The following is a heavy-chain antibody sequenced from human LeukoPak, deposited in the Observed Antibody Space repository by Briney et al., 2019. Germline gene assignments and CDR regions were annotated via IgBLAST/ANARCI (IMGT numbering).Heavy chain of an antibody. J-gene: IGHJ4*02. D-gene: IGHD3-22*01. Sequence: LGGSLRLSCVASGFTFRDFSMSWVRQAPGKGLDWVSVISNGGDHTYYADSVKGRFTISRDNSKNTLYLQMNSLRAEDTAVYYCARTQEYYDSSGYYQYWGQGTLVTVSS. CDR1: GFTFRDFS. CDR2: ISNGGDHT. V-gene: IGHV3-23*01. CDR3: ARTQEYYDSSGYYQY.